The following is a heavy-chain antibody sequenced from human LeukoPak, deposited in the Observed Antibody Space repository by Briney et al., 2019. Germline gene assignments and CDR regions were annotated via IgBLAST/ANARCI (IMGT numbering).Heavy chain of an antibody. CDR2: ISSSGGAI. Sequence: GGSLRLSCAASGFTFSSYSMDWVRQAPGKGLEWISYISSSGGAIYYADSVKGRFTISRDNAKNSLYLQMNSLRAGDTAVYYCARAYRGYYGSGSYYNDAFDIWGQGTMVTVSS. D-gene: IGHD3-10*01. CDR3: ARAYRGYYGSGSYYNDAFDI. CDR1: GFTFSSYS. J-gene: IGHJ3*02. V-gene: IGHV3-48*01.